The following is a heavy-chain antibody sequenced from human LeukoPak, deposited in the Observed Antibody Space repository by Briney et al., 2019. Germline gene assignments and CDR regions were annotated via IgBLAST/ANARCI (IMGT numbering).Heavy chain of an antibody. J-gene: IGHJ4*02. V-gene: IGHV4-30-2*01. CDR1: GGSISSGGYY. CDR3: AREDGGTLYY. Sequence: SETLSLTCTVSGGSISSGGYYWSWIRQPPGKGLEWIGYIYHSGSTYYNPPLKSRVTISVDRSKNQFSLKLSSVTAADTAVYYCAREDGGTLYYWGQGTLVTVSS. CDR2: IYHSGST. D-gene: IGHD1-1*01.